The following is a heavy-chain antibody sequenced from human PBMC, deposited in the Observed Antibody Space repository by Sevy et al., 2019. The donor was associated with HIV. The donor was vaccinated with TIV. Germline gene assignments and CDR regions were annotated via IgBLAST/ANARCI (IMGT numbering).Heavy chain of an antibody. D-gene: IGHD3-10*01. Sequence: GVSLRLTCTASGFILGYYAMHWVRQAPGKGLEWVAVSSYDGGNIYYADSVQGRFTVSRDNSKNTLYLQMNSLRPEDTAMYYCARDFYEFGDPRGLDYWGQGVLVTVSS. J-gene: IGHJ4*02. V-gene: IGHV3-30-3*01. CDR2: SSYDGGNI. CDR1: GFILGYYA. CDR3: ARDFYEFGDPRGLDY.